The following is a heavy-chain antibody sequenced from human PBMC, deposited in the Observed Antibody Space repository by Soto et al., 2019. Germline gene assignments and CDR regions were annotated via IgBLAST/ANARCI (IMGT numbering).Heavy chain of an antibody. J-gene: IGHJ4*02. V-gene: IGHV1-69*12. Sequence: QVQLMQSGAEVRQPASSVKVSCKTSGGTFSSYAISWVRQAPGQGLEWMGGIVPIVGTTTYAQKFQDRVTITADEATSTAYMQLSRLRSDDTAVYYCVRVVAIPGYPDHWGQGTLVTVSS. CDR2: IVPIVGTT. CDR1: GGTFSSYA. D-gene: IGHD5-12*01. CDR3: VRVVAIPGYPDH.